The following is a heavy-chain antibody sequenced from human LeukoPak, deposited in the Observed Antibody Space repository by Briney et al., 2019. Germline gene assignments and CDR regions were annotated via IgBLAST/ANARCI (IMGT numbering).Heavy chain of an antibody. CDR2: IYYTGRT. Sequence: LRLSCAASGFXFSAYYMTWIRKPPGKGLEWPGTIYYTGRTYYNPSLESRLTISVDTSKNQFSLKLTSVTAADTAIYYCAQSLGSGNWIGNWFDPWGQGTLVTVSS. D-gene: IGHD1-1*01. CDR1: GFXFSAYY. V-gene: IGHV4-38-2*01. J-gene: IGHJ5*02. CDR3: AQSLGSGNWIGNWFDP.